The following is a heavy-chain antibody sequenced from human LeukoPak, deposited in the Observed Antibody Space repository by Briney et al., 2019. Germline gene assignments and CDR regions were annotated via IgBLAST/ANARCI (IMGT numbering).Heavy chain of an antibody. CDR1: GFTFSSYG. V-gene: IGHV3-23*01. CDR2: ISGSGGST. J-gene: IGHJ6*03. D-gene: IGHD1-26*01. CDR3: AKAGSSSATYYYYYYYMDV. Sequence: GGSLRLSCAASGFTFSSYGMSWVRQAPGKGLEWVSAISGSGGSTYYADSVKGRFTISRDNSKNTLYLQMNSLRAEDTAVYYCAKAGSSSATYYYYYYYMDVWGKGTTVTISS.